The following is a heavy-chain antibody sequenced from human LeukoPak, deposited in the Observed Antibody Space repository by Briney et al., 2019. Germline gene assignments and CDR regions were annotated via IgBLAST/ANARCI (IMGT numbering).Heavy chain of an antibody. J-gene: IGHJ4*02. CDR2: IKSDGSIT. D-gene: IGHD2-8*01. CDR3: ARDFNGGFDY. V-gene: IGHV3-74*01. CDR1: GFTFSRYW. Sequence: PGGSLRLSCAASGFTFSRYWMHWVRQAPGKGLVWVSRIKSDGSITSYADSVKGRFTISRDNAKNTLYLQMNSLRAEDTAVYHCARDFNGGFDYWGQGTLVTVSS.